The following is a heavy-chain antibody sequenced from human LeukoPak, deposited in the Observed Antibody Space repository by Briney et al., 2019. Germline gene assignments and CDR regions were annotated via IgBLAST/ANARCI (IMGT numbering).Heavy chain of an antibody. CDR3: ARKASVVTPIYYFDY. J-gene: IGHJ4*02. CDR2: INHSGST. V-gene: IGHV4-34*01. Sequence: PSETLSLTCAVYGGTFSGYYCSWIRQPPGKGLEWIGEINHSGSTNHNPSLKSRVTISVDPSKNQFSLKLSSVTAADTAVYYCARKASVVTPIYYFDYWGEGTLVTVS. CDR1: GGTFSGYY. D-gene: IGHD4-23*01.